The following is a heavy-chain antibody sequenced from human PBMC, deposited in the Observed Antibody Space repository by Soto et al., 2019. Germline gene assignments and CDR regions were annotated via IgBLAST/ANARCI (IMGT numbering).Heavy chain of an antibody. V-gene: IGHV1-46*01. J-gene: IGHJ4*02. CDR2: INPSGGST. CDR3: AREAHSRYYFDY. Sequence: SVKVSLKASAYAFSSYYMHWVRQAPGQGLQWMGIINPSGGSTSYAQKFQGRVTMTGDTPTTAVYMELSSLRSEGTAVYYCAREAHSRYYFDYWGQGTLVTVSS. CDR1: AYAFSSYY.